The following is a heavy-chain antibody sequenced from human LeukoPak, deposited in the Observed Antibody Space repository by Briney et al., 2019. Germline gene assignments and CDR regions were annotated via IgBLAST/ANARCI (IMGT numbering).Heavy chain of an antibody. V-gene: IGHV4-34*01. D-gene: IGHD3-3*01. CDR2: INHSGST. J-gene: IGHJ4*02. CDR1: GGSFSGYY. Sequence: KPSETLSLTCAVYGGSFSGYYWSWIRQPPGKGLEWIGEINHSGSTNYNPSLKSRVTISVDTSKNQLSLKLSSVTAADTAVYYCARATGYYDSWSGYFRAGGYFDYWGQGTLVTVSS. CDR3: ARATGYYDSWSGYFRAGGYFDY.